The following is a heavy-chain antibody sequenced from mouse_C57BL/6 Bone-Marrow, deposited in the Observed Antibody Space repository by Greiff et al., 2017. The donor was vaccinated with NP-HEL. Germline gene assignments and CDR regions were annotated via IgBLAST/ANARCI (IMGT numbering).Heavy chain of an antibody. J-gene: IGHJ4*01. CDR1: GYTFTEYT. CDR3: ARHEVRFPLIYYYDYYAMDY. D-gene: IGHD1-1*01. V-gene: IGHV1-62-2*01. CDR2: FYPGSGSI. Sequence: QVQLQQSGAELVKPGASVKLSCKASGYTFTEYTIHWVKQRSGQGLEWIGWFYPGSGSIKYNEKFKDKATLTADKSSSTVYMELSRLTSEDSAVYFCARHEVRFPLIYYYDYYAMDYWGQGTSVTVSS.